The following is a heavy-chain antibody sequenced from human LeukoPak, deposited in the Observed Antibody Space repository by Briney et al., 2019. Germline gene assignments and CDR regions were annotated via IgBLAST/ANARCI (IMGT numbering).Heavy chain of an antibody. CDR1: GGTFSSYA. J-gene: IGHJ3*02. CDR3: ARFRFRGLTGDQSNAFDI. CDR2: IIPIFGTA. V-gene: IGHV1-69*13. Sequence: SVKVSCKASGGTFSSYAISWVRQAPGQGLEWMGGIIPIFGTANYAQKFQGRVTITADESTSTAYMELSSLRSEDTAVYYCARFRFRGLTGDQSNAFDIWGQGTMVTVSS. D-gene: IGHD7-27*01.